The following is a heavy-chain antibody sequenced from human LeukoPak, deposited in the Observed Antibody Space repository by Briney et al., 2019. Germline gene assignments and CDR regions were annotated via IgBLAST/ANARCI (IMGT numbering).Heavy chain of an antibody. D-gene: IGHD3-22*01. Sequence: SETLSLTCTVSGGSISSSSYYWGWIRQPPGKGLEWIGSTYYSGSTYYNPSLKSRVTISVDTSKNQFSLKLSSVTAADTAVYYCARPSSESASGYYPFDPWGQGTLVTVSS. CDR2: TYYSGST. J-gene: IGHJ5*02. V-gene: IGHV4-39*01. CDR1: GGSISSSSYY. CDR3: ARPSSESASGYYPFDP.